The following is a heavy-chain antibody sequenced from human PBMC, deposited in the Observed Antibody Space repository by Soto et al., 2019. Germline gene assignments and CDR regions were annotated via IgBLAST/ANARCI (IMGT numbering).Heavy chain of an antibody. Sequence: GGSLRLSCAASGFTFSSYAMSWVRQAPGKGLEWVSAISGSGGSTYYADSVKGRFTISRDNSKNTLYLQMNSLRAEDTAVYYCAKDRRPPDFWSGYYDYWGQGILVTVSS. D-gene: IGHD3-3*01. CDR2: ISGSGGST. CDR3: AKDRRPPDFWSGYYDY. CDR1: GFTFSSYA. V-gene: IGHV3-23*01. J-gene: IGHJ4*02.